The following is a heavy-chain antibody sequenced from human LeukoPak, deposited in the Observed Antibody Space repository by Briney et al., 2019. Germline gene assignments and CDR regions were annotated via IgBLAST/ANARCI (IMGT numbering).Heavy chain of an antibody. CDR3: AKDGVGNSGAFDI. D-gene: IGHD3-10*01. CDR2: ITYDGSNK. CDR1: GFTFRSYG. J-gene: IGHJ3*02. V-gene: IGHV3-30*18. Sequence: GGSLRLSCVASGFTFRSYGMHWVRQAPHKGQEWVAVITYDGSNKYILDSVKGRFTISRDNSKNTLYLQMNSLRPEDTAVYYCAKDGVGNSGAFDIWGQGTMVTVSS.